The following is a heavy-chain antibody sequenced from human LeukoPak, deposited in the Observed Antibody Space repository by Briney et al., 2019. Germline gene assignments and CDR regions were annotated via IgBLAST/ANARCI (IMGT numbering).Heavy chain of an antibody. Sequence: GGSLRLSCTVSGFTVSSNSMSWVRQAPGKGLEWVSSISSSSSYIYYADSVKGRFTISRDNAKNSLYLQMTSLRAEDTAVYYCARVRITGTTLPDYWGQGTLVTVSP. CDR1: GFTVSSNS. V-gene: IGHV3-21*01. CDR2: ISSSSSYI. J-gene: IGHJ4*02. CDR3: ARVRITGTTLPDY. D-gene: IGHD1-20*01.